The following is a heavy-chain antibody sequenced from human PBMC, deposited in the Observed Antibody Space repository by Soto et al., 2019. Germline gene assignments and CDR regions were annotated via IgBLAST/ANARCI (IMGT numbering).Heavy chain of an antibody. J-gene: IGHJ6*02. CDR1: GGSISSYY. V-gene: IGHV4-59*01. CDR3: ASMNTGRNCGGDCYPPNGMDV. Sequence: SETLSLTCTVSGGSISSYYWSWIRQPPGKGLEWIGYIYYSGSTNYNPSLKSRVTISVDTSKNQFSLKLSSVTAADTAVYYPASMNTGRNCGGDCYPPNGMDVWGQGTTVTVSS. D-gene: IGHD2-21*02. CDR2: IYYSGST.